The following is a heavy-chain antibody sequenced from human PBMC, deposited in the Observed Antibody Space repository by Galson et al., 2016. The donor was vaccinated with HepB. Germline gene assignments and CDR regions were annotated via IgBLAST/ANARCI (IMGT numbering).Heavy chain of an antibody. CDR1: GGSISSSGFY. Sequence: LSLTCTVSGGSISSSGFYWGWIRQPPGKGLEWIASIYYSGSTYYNPSLKSRVTISVDTSKNQFSLKLSSVTAADTAVYYCASLGYCSGGDCYSVDWGQGTMVTVSS. CDR2: IYYSGST. V-gene: IGHV4-39*01. CDR3: ASLGYCSGGDCYSVD. D-gene: IGHD2-15*01. J-gene: IGHJ4*02.